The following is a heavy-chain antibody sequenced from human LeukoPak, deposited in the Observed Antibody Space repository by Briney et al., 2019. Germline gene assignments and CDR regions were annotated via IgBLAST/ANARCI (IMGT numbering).Heavy chain of an antibody. J-gene: IGHJ4*02. Sequence: GASVKVSCKASGYTFTGYYMHWVRQAPGQGLEWMGRINPNSCGTNYAQKFQGRVTMTRDTSISTAYMELSRLRSDDTAVYYCASYGYDSSGYYEYYFDYWGQGTLVTVSS. CDR3: ASYGYDSSGYYEYYFDY. CDR2: INPNSCGT. V-gene: IGHV1-2*06. D-gene: IGHD3-22*01. CDR1: GYTFTGYY.